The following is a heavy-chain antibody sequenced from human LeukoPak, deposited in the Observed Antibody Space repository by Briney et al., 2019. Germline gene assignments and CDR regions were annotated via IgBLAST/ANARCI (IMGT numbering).Heavy chain of an antibody. CDR2: ITWNSGST. Sequence: GGSLRLSCAASGFTFHDYAMQWVRQAPGKGLEWVSGITWNSGSTDYADSVKGRFTISRDNAKNSLYLQMNSLRVEDTAVYYCAKVDYDSSGYYYEFDYWGQGTLVTVSS. CDR1: GFTFHDYA. J-gene: IGHJ4*02. V-gene: IGHV3-9*01. CDR3: AKVDYDSSGYYYEFDY. D-gene: IGHD3-22*01.